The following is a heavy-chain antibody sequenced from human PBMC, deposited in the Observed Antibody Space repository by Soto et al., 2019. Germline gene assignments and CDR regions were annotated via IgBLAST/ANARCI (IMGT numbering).Heavy chain of an antibody. Sequence: PGESLKISCKGSGYSFTSYWIGWVRQMPGKGLGWMWIIYPGDSNTRYSPFFQGQVTISADKSLSTAYLQWSSLKASDTALYYCARHSSGDVDIWGQGTMVTVSS. D-gene: IGHD6-19*01. V-gene: IGHV5-51*01. J-gene: IGHJ3*02. CDR3: ARHSSGDVDI. CDR1: GYSFTSYW. CDR2: IYPGDSNT.